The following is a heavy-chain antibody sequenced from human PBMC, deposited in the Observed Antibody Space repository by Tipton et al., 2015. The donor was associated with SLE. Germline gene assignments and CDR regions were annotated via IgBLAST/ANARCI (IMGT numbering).Heavy chain of an antibody. CDR3: ARDPKY. Sequence: TLSLTCTVSGGSISESTYSWDWIRQAPGKGLEWIGSMYFSGNTYYSPFLRSRVTISADTSKNQFSLKLTSVTAADTAVYYCARDPKYWGQGTLVIVSS. J-gene: IGHJ4*02. CDR2: MYFSGNT. V-gene: IGHV4-39*07. CDR1: GGSISESTYS.